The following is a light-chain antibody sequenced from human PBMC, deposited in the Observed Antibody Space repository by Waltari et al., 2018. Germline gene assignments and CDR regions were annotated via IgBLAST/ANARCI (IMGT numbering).Light chain of an antibody. V-gene: IGLV2-14*01. CDR2: GVT. J-gene: IGLJ2*01. CDR3: SSYSSSSTLVV. Sequence: QSALTQPASVSGSPGQSITISCTGTSSDVGGYNYVSWYQHNPGKAPKLIIYGVTNRPSGVSNRFSGSKSGNTASLTISGLQAEDDADYYCSSYSSSSTLVVFGGGTKLTVL. CDR1: SSDVGGYNY.